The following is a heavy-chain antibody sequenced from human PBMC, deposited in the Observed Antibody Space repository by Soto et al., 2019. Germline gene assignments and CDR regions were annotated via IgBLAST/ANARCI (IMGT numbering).Heavy chain of an antibody. J-gene: IGHJ4*02. CDR1: GGTFSSYT. V-gene: IGHV1-69*02. D-gene: IGHD2-15*01. Sequence: QVQLVQSGAEVKKPGSSVKVSCKASGGTFSSYTINWVRQAPGQGLEWMGMIIPILGIANYAQKFQDRVTITADKSTGTAYMELSSLRSEDTAVYYCARGRGGRGDYWGQGTLVTVSS. CDR2: IIPILGIA. CDR3: ARGRGGRGDY.